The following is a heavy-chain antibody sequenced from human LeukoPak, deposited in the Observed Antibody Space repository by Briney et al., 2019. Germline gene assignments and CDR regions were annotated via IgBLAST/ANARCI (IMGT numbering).Heavy chain of an antibody. Sequence: GGSLRLSCAACGFTFSSYEMNWVRQAPGKGLEWGLYISTSGSTIYYADSVKGRFTISRDNAKNSLYLQENPQSAGDTAVYYCARGAGYCLDPWGQGTLVTVSS. CDR1: GFTFSSYE. D-gene: IGHD2-2*03. CDR2: ISTSGSTI. CDR3: ARGAGYCLDP. J-gene: IGHJ5*02. V-gene: IGHV3-48*03.